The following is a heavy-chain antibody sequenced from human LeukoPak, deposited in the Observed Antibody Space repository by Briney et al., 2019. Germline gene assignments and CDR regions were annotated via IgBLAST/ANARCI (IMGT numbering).Heavy chain of an antibody. V-gene: IGHV3-23*01. J-gene: IGHJ4*02. D-gene: IGHD4-23*01. CDR1: GFTFSRYA. CDR2: ISGSGGST. Sequence: GGALRLSWAGSGFTFSRYAMSWVRQAPGEGLEWVSAISGSGGSTYSADSVKGRFTISRDNSKNTLYLQMNSLRAEDTAVYYCAKDTRRWDYWGQGTLVTVSS. CDR3: AKDTRRWDY.